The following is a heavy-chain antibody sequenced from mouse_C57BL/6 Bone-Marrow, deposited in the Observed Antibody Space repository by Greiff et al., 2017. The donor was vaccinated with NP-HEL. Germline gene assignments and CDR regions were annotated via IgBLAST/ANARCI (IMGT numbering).Heavy chain of an antibody. J-gene: IGHJ1*03. CDR3: ARYDGYSYWYFDV. V-gene: IGHV1-50*01. CDR2: IDPSDSYT. D-gene: IGHD2-3*01. CDR1: GYTFTSYW. Sequence: QVHVKQSGAELVKPGASVKLSCKASGYTFTSYWMQWVKQRPGQGLEWIGEIDPSDSYTNYTQKFKGKATLTVDTSSSTAYMQLSSLTSEDSAFYYCARYDGYSYWYFDVWGTGTTVTVAS.